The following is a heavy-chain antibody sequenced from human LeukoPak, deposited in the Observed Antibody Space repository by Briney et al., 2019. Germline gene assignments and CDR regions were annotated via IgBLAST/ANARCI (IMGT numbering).Heavy chain of an antibody. CDR1: GGTFSSCA. D-gene: IGHD6-19*01. CDR3: ARGQWPSYNWFDP. Sequence: GAPVKVSCKASGGTFSSCAISWVRQAPGQGLEWMGGIIPIFDTANYAQKFQGRVTITADESTSTAYMELSSLRSEDTAVYYCARGQWPSYNWFDPWGQGTLVTVSS. V-gene: IGHV1-69*13. CDR2: IIPIFDTA. J-gene: IGHJ5*02.